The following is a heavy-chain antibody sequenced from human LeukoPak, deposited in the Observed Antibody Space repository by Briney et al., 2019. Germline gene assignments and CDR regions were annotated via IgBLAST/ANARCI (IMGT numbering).Heavy chain of an antibody. Sequence: ASVKVSCKASGYTFTGYYMHWVRQAPGQGLEWLGRINPNTGGTDDAQNFQGRVTMTRDTSINTAYMELSSLRSEDTAVYYCARSDLVVAGYYYYYMDVWGKGTTVTASS. J-gene: IGHJ6*03. V-gene: IGHV1-2*06. CDR2: INPNTGGT. D-gene: IGHD2-15*01. CDR1: GYTFTGYY. CDR3: ARSDLVVAGYYYYYMDV.